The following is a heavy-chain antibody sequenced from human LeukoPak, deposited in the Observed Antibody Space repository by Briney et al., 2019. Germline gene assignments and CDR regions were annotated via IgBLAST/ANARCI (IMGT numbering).Heavy chain of an antibody. V-gene: IGHV4-39*07. J-gene: IGHJ6*02. D-gene: IGHD3-22*01. Sequence: SETLSLTCTVSGDSISSSSYYWGWIRQPPGKGLEWIGEINHSGSTNYNPSLKSRVTISVDTSKNQFSLKLSSVTAADTAVYYCARGKRTTMMNYGMDVWGQGTTVTVSS. CDR1: GDSISSSSYY. CDR2: INHSGST. CDR3: ARGKRTTMMNYGMDV.